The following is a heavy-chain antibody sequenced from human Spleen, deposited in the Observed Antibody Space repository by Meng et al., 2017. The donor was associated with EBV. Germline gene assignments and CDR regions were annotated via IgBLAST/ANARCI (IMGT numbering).Heavy chain of an antibody. CDR2: MRPKSGNT. V-gene: IGHV1-8*01. D-gene: IGHD2-2*01. CDR1: GYTFTSFE. CDR3: ARGKCSTTSCPIDH. Sequence: QGRLVQSGAEVKQPGASVKVSCKTSGYTFTSFEINWVRQATGQGLEWMGWMRPKSGNTGYAQKFQGRVTLTRNTSISTAYMELTNLRSEDTAIYYCARGKCSTTSCPIDHWGQGTLVTVSS. J-gene: IGHJ4*02.